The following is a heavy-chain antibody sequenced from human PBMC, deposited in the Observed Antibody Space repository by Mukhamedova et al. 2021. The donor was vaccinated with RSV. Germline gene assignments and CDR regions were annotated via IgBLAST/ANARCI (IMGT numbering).Heavy chain of an antibody. Sequence: GMHWVRQAPGQRLEWMGWINPGNGDTYYSQRFQGRVTFNRDTSASTAYMELSSLRSEDTAVYYCASDAAMIIGRGDFWGQGSLVTV. D-gene: IGHD3-22*01. CDR2: INPGNGDT. V-gene: IGHV1-3*01. CDR1: G. CDR3: ASDAAMIIGRGDF. J-gene: IGHJ4*02.